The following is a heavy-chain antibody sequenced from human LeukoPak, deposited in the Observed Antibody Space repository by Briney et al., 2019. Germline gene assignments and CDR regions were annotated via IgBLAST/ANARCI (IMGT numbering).Heavy chain of an antibody. CDR1: GYTFTSYY. Sequence: ASVKVSCKASGYTFTSYYMRWVRQAPGQGLEWMGLIKPSGGSTIYSQKFQGRLTMTRDTSTSIVYMELSSLRSEDTAVYYCAKIAVAGTSKNYFDYWGQGTLVTVSS. CDR3: AKIAVAGTSKNYFDY. J-gene: IGHJ4*02. D-gene: IGHD6-19*01. CDR2: IKPSGGST. V-gene: IGHV1-46*01.